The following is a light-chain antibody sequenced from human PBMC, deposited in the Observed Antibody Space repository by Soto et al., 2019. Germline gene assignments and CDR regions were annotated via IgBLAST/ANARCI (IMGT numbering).Light chain of an antibody. CDR1: QSLVHSDGGTY. V-gene: IGKV2-24*01. Sequence: DVVLTQTPLSSPVTLGQPASISCRSSQSLVHSDGGTYLSWLHQRPGQPPRLLIYQVSNRFSGGPDRFSGGGAGTDVTLKISRVEAEDVGVYYCTQSTHFPRTFGQGTKVEIK. CDR2: QVS. CDR3: TQSTHFPRT. J-gene: IGKJ1*01.